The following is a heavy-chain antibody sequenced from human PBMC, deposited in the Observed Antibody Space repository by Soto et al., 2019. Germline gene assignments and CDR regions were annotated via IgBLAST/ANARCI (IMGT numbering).Heavy chain of an antibody. CDR1: GYTFTSYG. V-gene: IGHV1-2*02. CDR2: INPNSGDT. CDR3: AREASAVVSLDY. J-gene: IGHJ4*02. Sequence: ASVKVSCKASGYTFTSYGISWVRQAPGQGLEWLGWINPNSGDTIYAQKFQDRVTMTRDTSVSTAYLELSSLSSDDTALYYCAREASAVVSLDYWGQGTLVTVSS. D-gene: IGHD2-15*01.